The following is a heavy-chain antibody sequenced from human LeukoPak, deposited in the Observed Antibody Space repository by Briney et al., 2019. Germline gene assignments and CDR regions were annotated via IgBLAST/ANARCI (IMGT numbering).Heavy chain of an antibody. J-gene: IGHJ3*02. D-gene: IGHD4-17*01. CDR3: ARGRPVTTSDAFDI. Sequence: SETLSLTCAVYGGSFSGYYWSWIRQPPGKGLEWIGEINHSGSTNYNPSLKSRVTISVDTSKNQFSLKLSSVTAADTAVYYCARGRPVTTSDAFDIWGQGTMVTASS. CDR1: GGSFSGYY. CDR2: INHSGST. V-gene: IGHV4-34*01.